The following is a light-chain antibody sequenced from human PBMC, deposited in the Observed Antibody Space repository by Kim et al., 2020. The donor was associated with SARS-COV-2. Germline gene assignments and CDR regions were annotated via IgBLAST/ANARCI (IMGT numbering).Light chain of an antibody. CDR2: TDT. V-gene: IGLV3-9*01. Sequence: SYELTQPLSVSVALRQTARITCGGNNIGSTNVHWYQQMPGQAPVLVIYTDTNRPSGIPERFSGSNSGNTATLTISGAQAGDEADYYCQVWVSSNVVFGGGTKLTVL. CDR1: NIGSTN. J-gene: IGLJ2*01. CDR3: QVWVSSNVV.